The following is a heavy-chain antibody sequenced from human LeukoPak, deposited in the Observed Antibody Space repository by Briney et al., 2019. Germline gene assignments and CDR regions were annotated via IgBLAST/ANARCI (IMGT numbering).Heavy chain of an antibody. Sequence: SETLSLTCTVSGGSISSSSYYWGWIRQPPGKGLEWIGSIYYSGSTYYNPSLKSRVTISVDTSKNQFSLKLSSVTAADTAVYYCARVCSSSFYYYYYYMDVWGKGTTVTVSS. CDR2: IYYSGST. CDR1: GGSISSSSYY. J-gene: IGHJ6*03. V-gene: IGHV4-39*07. D-gene: IGHD6-13*01. CDR3: ARVCSSSFYYYYYYMDV.